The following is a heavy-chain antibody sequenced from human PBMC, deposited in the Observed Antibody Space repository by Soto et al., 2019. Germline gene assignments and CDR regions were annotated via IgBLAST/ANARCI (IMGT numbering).Heavy chain of an antibody. CDR3: ARDEQDYDFGSGYYEGGGFDY. CDR2: ISYDGSYK. V-gene: IGHV3-30-3*01. Sequence: QVQLVESGGGVVQPGRSLRLSCAASGFTFSSYAMHWVRQAPGKGLDWVAVISYDGSYKYYADSVKGRFTISRDNSKKTLYLQMNSLRAEDTAMYYCARDEQDYDFGSGYYEGGGFDYWGQGTLVTVSS. D-gene: IGHD3-3*01. CDR1: GFTFSSYA. J-gene: IGHJ4*02.